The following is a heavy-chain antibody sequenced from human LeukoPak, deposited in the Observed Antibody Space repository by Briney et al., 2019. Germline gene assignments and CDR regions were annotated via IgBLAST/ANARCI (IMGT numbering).Heavy chain of an antibody. D-gene: IGHD6-13*01. V-gene: IGHV4-39*07. CDR3: ARAGYSSSWYAQFPFSFDY. J-gene: IGHJ4*02. CDR1: GGSISSGSYY. Sequence: SETLSLTCTVSGGSISSGSYYWSWIRQPAGKGLEWIGSIYSSGTTYYNPSLKSQFTISLDTSKNQFSLKLSSVTAADTAVYYCARAGYSSSWYAQFPFSFDYWGQGTLVTVSS. CDR2: IYSSGTT.